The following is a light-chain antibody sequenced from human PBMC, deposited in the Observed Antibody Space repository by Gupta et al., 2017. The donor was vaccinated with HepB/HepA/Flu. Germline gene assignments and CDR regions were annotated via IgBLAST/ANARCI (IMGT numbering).Light chain of an antibody. Sequence: SSELTQDPAVSVALGQTVRITCQGDSLRSYYASWYQHQPGQAPVLVIYGKNNRPSGIPDRFSGSSSGNTASLTITVAQAEDEADYYCNSRDSSGNHLNVVFGGGTKLTVL. CDR3: NSRDSSGNHLNVV. CDR1: SLRSYY. CDR2: GKN. J-gene: IGLJ2*01. V-gene: IGLV3-19*01.